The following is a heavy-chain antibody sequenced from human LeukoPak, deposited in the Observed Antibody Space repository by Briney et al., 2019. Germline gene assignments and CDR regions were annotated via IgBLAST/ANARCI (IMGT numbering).Heavy chain of an antibody. D-gene: IGHD1-26*01. Sequence: GRSLRLSCAASGFTFSNYGMHWVRQGPGKGLEWVAVISFDGSKKYYADSVKGRFTISRDNSNNTLYLQMNSLRAEDTAVYYCAKDSRGYSYVWYFDYWGQGNLVTVSS. J-gene: IGHJ4*02. CDR1: GFTFSNYG. CDR2: ISFDGSKK. CDR3: AKDSRGYSYVWYFDY. V-gene: IGHV3-30*18.